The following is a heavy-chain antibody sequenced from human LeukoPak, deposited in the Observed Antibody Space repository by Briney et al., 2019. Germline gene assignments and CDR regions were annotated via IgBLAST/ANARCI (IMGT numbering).Heavy chain of an antibody. CDR1: GGSISSSSYY. CDR3: ARGLFPSWFDY. J-gene: IGHJ5*01. V-gene: IGHV4-39*07. Sequence: SETLSLTCTVSGGSISSSSYYWGWIRQPPGKGLEWIGEINHSGSTNYNPSLKSRVTISVDTSKNQFSLKLSSVTAADTAVYYCARGLFPSWFDYWGQGTLVTVSS. CDR2: INHSGST.